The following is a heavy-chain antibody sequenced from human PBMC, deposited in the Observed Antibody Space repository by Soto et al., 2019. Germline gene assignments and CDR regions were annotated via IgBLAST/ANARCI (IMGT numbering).Heavy chain of an antibody. D-gene: IGHD2-21*01. CDR1: GFTFGSHS. Sequence: QVQLVESGGGVVQPGGSLRLSCAVSGFTFGSHSIHWVRQAPGKGLEWVALISHDGREKYYTDSVRGRFTVSRDTSKNTLFLEMNSLTPEDTAVYYCARDNDWDGDYWGQGTLVTVSS. CDR2: ISHDGREK. CDR3: ARDNDWDGDY. J-gene: IGHJ4*02. V-gene: IGHV3-30-3*01.